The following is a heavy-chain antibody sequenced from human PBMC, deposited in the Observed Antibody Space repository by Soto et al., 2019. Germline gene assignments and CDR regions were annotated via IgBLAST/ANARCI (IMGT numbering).Heavy chain of an antibody. CDR1: GFTVSSNY. V-gene: IGHV3-66*01. Sequence: GGSLRLSCAASGFTVSSNYMSWVRQAPGKGLEWVSVIYSGGSTYYADSVKGRFTISRDNSKNTLYLQMNSLRAEDTAVYYCARDPGDILTGDYWGQGTLVTVSS. CDR2: IYSGGST. J-gene: IGHJ4*02. CDR3: ARDPGDILTGDY. D-gene: IGHD3-9*01.